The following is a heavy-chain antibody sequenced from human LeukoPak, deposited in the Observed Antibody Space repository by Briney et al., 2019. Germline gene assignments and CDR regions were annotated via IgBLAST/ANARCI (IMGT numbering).Heavy chain of an antibody. CDR2: ISGSGGST. J-gene: IGHJ4*02. D-gene: IGHD5-18*01. CDR3: AKVYSYGNYYFDY. V-gene: IGHV3-23*01. Sequence: GGSLRLSCAASGFTFSSYAMNWVRQAPGEGLEWVSAISGSGGSTYYADSVKGRFTISRDNSKNTLYLQMNSLRAEDTAVYYCAKVYSYGNYYFDYWGQGTLVTVSS. CDR1: GFTFSSYA.